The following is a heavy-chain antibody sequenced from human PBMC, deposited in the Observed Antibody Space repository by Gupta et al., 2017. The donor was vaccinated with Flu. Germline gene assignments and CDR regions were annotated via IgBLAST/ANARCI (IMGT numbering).Heavy chain of an antibody. J-gene: IGHJ5*02. D-gene: IGHD3-3*01. Sequence: ITYSNPSLKSRVTMSADSSTNQFSLKLTTVTAADTAVYYCVRGSAAYGFWSGRNWCDPWGQGTLVTVSS. CDR3: VRGSAAYGFWSGRNWCDP. CDR2: IT. V-gene: IGHV4-39*01.